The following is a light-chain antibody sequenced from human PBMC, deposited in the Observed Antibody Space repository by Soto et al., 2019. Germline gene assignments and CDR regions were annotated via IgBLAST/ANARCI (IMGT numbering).Light chain of an antibody. CDR3: QQYDNWPPIT. Sequence: EIVLTQSPATLSVSPGERATLSCRASQSVSSNLAWYQQKPGQAPRLLLYGASIRVTGTPARFSGSESGTEFTLTISSLQPEDFAVYYCQQYDNWPPITFGGGTKVEIK. CDR1: QSVSSN. CDR2: GAS. J-gene: IGKJ4*01. V-gene: IGKV3D-15*01.